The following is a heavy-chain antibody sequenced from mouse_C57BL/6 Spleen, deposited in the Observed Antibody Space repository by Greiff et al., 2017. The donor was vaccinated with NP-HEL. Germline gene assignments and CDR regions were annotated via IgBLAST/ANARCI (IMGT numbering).Heavy chain of an antibody. CDR2: ISDGGSYT. CDR3: ARDRSNYGFFDY. J-gene: IGHJ2*01. CDR1: GFTFSSYA. D-gene: IGHD2-5*01. V-gene: IGHV5-4*01. Sequence: EVQVVESGGGLVKPGGSLKLSCAASGFTFSSYAMSWVRQTPEKRLEWVATISDGGSYTYYPDNVKGRFTISRDNAKNNLYLQMSHLKSEDTAMYYCARDRSNYGFFDYWGQGTTLTVSS.